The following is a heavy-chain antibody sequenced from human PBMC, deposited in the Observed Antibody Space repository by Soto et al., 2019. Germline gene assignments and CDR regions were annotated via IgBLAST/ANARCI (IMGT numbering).Heavy chain of an antibody. D-gene: IGHD3-3*01. CDR2: INPNSGGT. CDR3: ARSGGNDFWTGQNALDI. CDR1: GYTFTGYY. V-gene: IGHV1-2*04. J-gene: IGHJ3*02. Sequence: EASVKVSCKASGYTFTGYYMHWVRQAPGQGLEWMGWINPNSGGTNYAQKFQGWVTMTRDTSISTAYMELSRLRSDDTAVYYCARSGGNDFWTGQNALDIWGQGTMVTVSS.